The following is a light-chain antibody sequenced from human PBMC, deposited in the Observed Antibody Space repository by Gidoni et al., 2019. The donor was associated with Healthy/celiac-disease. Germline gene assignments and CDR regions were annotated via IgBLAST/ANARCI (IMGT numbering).Light chain of an antibody. Sequence: EIVITQSPATLSVSPGERATLSRRASQSVSSNLAWYQQKPGQAPRLLIYGASTRATGIPARFSGSGSGTEFTLTISSLQSEDFAVYYCQQYNNWPLTFGGGTKVEIK. CDR2: GAS. CDR1: QSVSSN. V-gene: IGKV3-15*01. J-gene: IGKJ4*01. CDR3: QQYNNWPLT.